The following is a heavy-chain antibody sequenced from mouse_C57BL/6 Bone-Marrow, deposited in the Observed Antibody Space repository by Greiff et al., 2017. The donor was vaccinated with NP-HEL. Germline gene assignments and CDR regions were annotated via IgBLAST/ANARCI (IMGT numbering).Heavy chain of an antibody. D-gene: IGHD6-1*01. Sequence: QVQLKQSGAELVRPGTSVKMSCKASGYTFTNYCIGWAKQRPGHGLEWIGDIYPGGGYTNYNEKFKGKATLTADKSSSTAYMQFSSLTSEDSAIYYCARGEASGRVDYWGQGTTLTVSS. CDR1: GYTFTNYC. V-gene: IGHV1-63*01. CDR3: ARGEASGRVDY. J-gene: IGHJ2*01. CDR2: IYPGGGYT.